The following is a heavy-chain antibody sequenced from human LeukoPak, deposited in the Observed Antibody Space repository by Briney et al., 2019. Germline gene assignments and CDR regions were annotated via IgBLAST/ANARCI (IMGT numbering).Heavy chain of an antibody. CDR2: INHSGST. CDR1: GGSFSGYY. CDR3: AREGPITIFGVVSWGAFDI. J-gene: IGHJ3*02. V-gene: IGHV4-34*01. Sequence: PSETLSLTCAVYGGSFSGYYWSWIRRPPGKGLEWIGEINHSGSTNYNPSLKSRVTISVDTSKNQFSLKLSSVTAADTAVYYCAREGPITIFGVVSWGAFDIWGQGTMVTVSS. D-gene: IGHD3-3*01.